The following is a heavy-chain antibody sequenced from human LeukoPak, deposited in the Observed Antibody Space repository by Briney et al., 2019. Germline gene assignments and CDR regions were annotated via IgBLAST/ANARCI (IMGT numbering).Heavy chain of an antibody. D-gene: IGHD3-3*01. CDR1: GFTFSRYP. J-gene: IGHJ4*02. CDR3: AKQNTDYDFSEGFDS. Sequence: GGSLRLSCAASGFTFSRYPLSWVRQAPGKGLEWVSSISNTGGITYYADSVKGRFTLFRDNSNDTLFLQMNTLRADDTAVYYCAKQNTDYDFSEGFDSWGQGTLVTVSS. CDR2: ISNTGGIT. V-gene: IGHV3-23*01.